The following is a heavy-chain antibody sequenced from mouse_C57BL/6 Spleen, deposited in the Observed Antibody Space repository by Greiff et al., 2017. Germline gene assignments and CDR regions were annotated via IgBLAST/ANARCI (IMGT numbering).Heavy chain of an antibody. D-gene: IGHD2-4*01. CDR3: TREDRGYYDYDGGFAY. CDR1: GYTFTSYW. J-gene: IGHJ3*01. Sequence: EVQLQESGTVLARPGASVKMSCKTSGYTFTSYWMHWVKQRPGQGLEWIGAIYPGDSDTSYNQKFKGKAKLTAVTSASTAYMELSSLTNEDSAVYYCTREDRGYYDYDGGFAYWGQGTLVTVSA. V-gene: IGHV1-5*01. CDR2: IYPGDSDT.